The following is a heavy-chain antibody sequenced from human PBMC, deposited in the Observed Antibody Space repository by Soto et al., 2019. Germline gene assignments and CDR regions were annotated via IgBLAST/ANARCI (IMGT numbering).Heavy chain of an antibody. J-gene: IGHJ4*02. CDR3: AKFPYENCSGGSCFFAIDY. D-gene: IGHD2-15*01. V-gene: IGHV3-23*01. CDR2: FSGTDIRT. Sequence: PGGSLRLSCAASGFTFSSYAMSWVRQAPGKGLEWVSTFSGTDIRTYHAESVKGRFTISRDNSKNTLYLQMNSLRAEDTAVYYCAKFPYENCSGGSCFFAIDYWGQGTLVTVSS. CDR1: GFTFSSYA.